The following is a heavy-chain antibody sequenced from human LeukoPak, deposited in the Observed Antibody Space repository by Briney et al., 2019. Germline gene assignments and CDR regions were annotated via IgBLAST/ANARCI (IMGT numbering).Heavy chain of an antibody. CDR3: ARGYLLHSSSWSRRTYNWFDP. Sequence: ASVKVSCKASGYTFTSYYMHWVRQAPGQGLEWMGIINPSGGSTSYAQKFQGRVTMTRNTSISTAYMELSSLRSEDTAVYYCARGYLLHSSSWSRRTYNWFDPWGQGTLVTVSS. J-gene: IGHJ5*02. V-gene: IGHV1-46*01. CDR2: INPSGGST. D-gene: IGHD6-13*01. CDR1: GYTFTSYY.